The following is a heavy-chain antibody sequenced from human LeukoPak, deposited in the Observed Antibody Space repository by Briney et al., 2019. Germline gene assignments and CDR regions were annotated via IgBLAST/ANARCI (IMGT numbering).Heavy chain of an antibody. J-gene: IGHJ5*02. CDR1: GVSISSGDYY. CDR2: IYYSGST. CDR3: ATGGRDGYNSGPFP. Sequence: SQTLSLTCTVSGVSISSGDYYWSWIRQPPGKGLEWIGYIYYSGSTYYNPSLKSRVTISVDTSENQFSLKPSSVTAADTAVYYCATGGRDGYNSGPFPWDYGTLVTVSS. V-gene: IGHV4-30-4*08. D-gene: IGHD5-24*01.